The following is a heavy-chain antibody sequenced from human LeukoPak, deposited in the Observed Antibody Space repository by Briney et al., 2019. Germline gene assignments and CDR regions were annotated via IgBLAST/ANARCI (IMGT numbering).Heavy chain of an antibody. CDR1: GGSVSSSNW. V-gene: IGHV4-4*02. CDR3: ARGALNVDY. J-gene: IGHJ4*02. D-gene: IGHD3-16*02. CDR2: IYHSGST. Sequence: SGTLSLTCAVSGGSVSSSNWWSWVRQPPGKGLEWIGEIYHSGSTNYNPSLASRVTISVDKSKNQISLKLSSVTAADTAVYYCARGALNVDYWGQGALVTVSS.